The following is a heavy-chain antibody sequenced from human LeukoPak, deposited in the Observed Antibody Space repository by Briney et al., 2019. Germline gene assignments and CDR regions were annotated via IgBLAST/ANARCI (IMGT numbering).Heavy chain of an antibody. D-gene: IGHD1-14*01. V-gene: IGHV4-59*08. CDR2: IFYGGGT. Sequence: TSSETLSLTCTVSGGSISSYYWSWIRQPPGKGLEWIGYIFYGGGTDYNPSLKSRVTISVDTSKNQFSLKLSSVTAADTAVYYCARHRPGGGQAYWGQGTLVTVSS. CDR1: GGSISSYY. J-gene: IGHJ4*02. CDR3: ARHRPGGGQAY.